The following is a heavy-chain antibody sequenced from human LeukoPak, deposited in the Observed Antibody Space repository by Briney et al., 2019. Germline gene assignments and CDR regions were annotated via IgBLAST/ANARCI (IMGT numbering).Heavy chain of an antibody. V-gene: IGHV3-11*01. CDR1: GFTFSDYY. D-gene: IGHD3-10*01. CDR2: ISSSGSTT. Sequence: GGSLRLSCAASGFTFSDYYMSWIRQAPGKGLEWVSYISSSGSTTYYADSVKGRFTISRDNSKNTLYLQMNSLRAEDTAVYYCAKVPYGSGTRGGFDYWGQGTLVTVSS. CDR3: AKVPYGSGTRGGFDY. J-gene: IGHJ4*02.